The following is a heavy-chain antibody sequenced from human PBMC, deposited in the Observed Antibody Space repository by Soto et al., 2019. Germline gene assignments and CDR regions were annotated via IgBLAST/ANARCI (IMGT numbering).Heavy chain of an antibody. V-gene: IGHV3-48*02. J-gene: IGHJ4*01. D-gene: IGHD3-10*02. Sequence: PGGSLRLSCAASGFTFSSYSMNLVRQAPGKGLEWLAYITIRTGNVLYADSVRGRFTISADNAENSVILQMNSLRDEDSAVYFCMRDRDLYRDMFHADLWGQGTLVTVSS. CDR3: MRDRDLYRDMFHADL. CDR1: GFTFSSYS. CDR2: ITIRTGNV.